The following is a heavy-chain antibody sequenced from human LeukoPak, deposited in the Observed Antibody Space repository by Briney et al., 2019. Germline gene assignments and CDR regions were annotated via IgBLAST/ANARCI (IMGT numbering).Heavy chain of an antibody. CDR2: ISGSGGST. D-gene: IGHD4-17*01. CDR3: AKDAAYVYGDYSPPGPPDY. CDR1: GFTFSSYA. J-gene: IGHJ4*02. V-gene: IGHV3-23*01. Sequence: GGSLRLSCAAPGFTFSSYAMSWVRQAPGKGLEWVSAISGSGGSTYYADSVKGRFTISRDNSKNTLYLQMNSLRAEDTAVYYCAKDAAYVYGDYSPPGPPDYWGQGTLVTVSS.